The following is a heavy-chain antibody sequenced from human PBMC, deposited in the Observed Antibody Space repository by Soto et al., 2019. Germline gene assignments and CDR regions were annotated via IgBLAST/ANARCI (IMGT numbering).Heavy chain of an antibody. CDR1: GGSISSDDYY. CDR3: ARDPRITIFELVTHYGMDV. V-gene: IGHV4-30-4*01. D-gene: IGHD3-3*01. J-gene: IGHJ6*02. CDR2: IYYSGST. Sequence: PSETLSLTCTVSGGSISSDDYYWSWIRQPPGKGLEWIGYIYYSGSTFYNPSLKSRVSISVDTSKNQLSLKLSSVTAADTAVYYCARDPRITIFELVTHYGMDVWGQGTTVT.